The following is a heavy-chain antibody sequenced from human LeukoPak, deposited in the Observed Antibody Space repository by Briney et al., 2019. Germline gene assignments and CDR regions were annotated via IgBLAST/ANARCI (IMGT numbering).Heavy chain of an antibody. CDR3: ANAMGAHYFDS. J-gene: IGHJ4*02. D-gene: IGHD1-26*01. Sequence: PGGSLRLSCTASGSIFSNYAMNWVRLAPGKGLEWVANIKQDGSEKYYVDSVKGRFIISRDNAKNSLYLQMNSLRAEDTAVYYCANAMGAHYFDSWGEGTVVSVSS. V-gene: IGHV3-7*05. CDR2: IKQDGSEK. CDR1: GSIFSNYA.